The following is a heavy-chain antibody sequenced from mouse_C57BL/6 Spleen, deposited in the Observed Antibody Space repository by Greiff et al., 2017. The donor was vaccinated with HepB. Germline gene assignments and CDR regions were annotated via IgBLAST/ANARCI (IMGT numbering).Heavy chain of an antibody. D-gene: IGHD3-2*02. J-gene: IGHJ2*01. CDR2: INPYNGGT. CDR3: ARKGSSGYGSYYFDY. Sequence: EVQLQQSGPVLVKPGASVKMSCKASGYTFTDYYMNWVKQSHGKSLEWIGVINPYNGGTSYNQKFKGKATLTVDKSSSTAYMELNSLTSEDSAVYYCARKGSSGYGSYYFDYWGQGTTLTVSS. V-gene: IGHV1-19*01. CDR1: GYTFTDYY.